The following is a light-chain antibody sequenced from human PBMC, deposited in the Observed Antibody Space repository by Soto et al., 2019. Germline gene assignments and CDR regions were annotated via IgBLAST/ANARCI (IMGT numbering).Light chain of an antibody. Sequence: QSALTQPASVSGSPGQSITISCTGTSSDVGGYNYVSWYQQHPGKAPKLIIYDVTNRPSGLSYRFSASKSGSTASLTISGLQAEDEADYYCSSHSSSTTHVLFGGGTKLTVL. J-gene: IGLJ2*01. CDR1: SSDVGGYNY. CDR2: DVT. V-gene: IGLV2-14*01. CDR3: SSHSSSTTHVL.